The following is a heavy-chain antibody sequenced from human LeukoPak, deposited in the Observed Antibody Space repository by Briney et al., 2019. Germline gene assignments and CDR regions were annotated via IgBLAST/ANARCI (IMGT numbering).Heavy chain of an antibody. CDR2: IIPIFGTA. D-gene: IGHD3-10*01. CDR3: ARERDTYYYGSGSYYPTNWFDP. V-gene: IGHV1-69*01. J-gene: IGHJ5*02. CDR1: GGTFSSYA. Sequence: SVKVSCKASGGTFSSYAISWVRQAPGQGLEWMGGIIPIFGTANYAQKFQGRVTVTADESTSTAYMELSSLRSEDTAVYYCARERDTYYYGSGSYYPTNWFDPWGQGTLVTVSS.